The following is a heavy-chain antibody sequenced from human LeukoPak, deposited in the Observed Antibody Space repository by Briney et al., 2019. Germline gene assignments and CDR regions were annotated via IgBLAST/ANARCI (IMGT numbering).Heavy chain of an antibody. V-gene: IGHV4-38-2*01. CDR2: ISYGGST. J-gene: IGHJ4*02. CDR3: ARGDSSGFDY. D-gene: IGHD6-19*01. Sequence: SETLSLTCDVSDYSISNDYYWGWIRQPPGKGLEWIACISYGGSTHYNASLKSRVTISVETSKSQFSLQVRSVTAADTAVYYCARGDSSGFDYWGQGTLVTVSS. CDR1: DYSISNDYY.